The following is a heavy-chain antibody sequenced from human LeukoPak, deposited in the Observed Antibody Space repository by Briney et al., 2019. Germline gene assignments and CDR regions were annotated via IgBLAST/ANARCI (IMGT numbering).Heavy chain of an antibody. CDR1: MRCIVSHY. D-gene: IGHD1-26*01. J-gene: IGHJ4*02. CDR3: AIEISGGGSYYDY. CDR2: IYYSGST. V-gene: IGHV4-59*11. Sequence: SETLSLTCTLAMRCIVSHYGSGLRQPPGKGLEWIGYIYYSGSTNYNPSLKSRVTISVGTSKNQFSLKLSSVTAADTAVYYCAIEISGGGSYYDYWGQGTLVTVSS.